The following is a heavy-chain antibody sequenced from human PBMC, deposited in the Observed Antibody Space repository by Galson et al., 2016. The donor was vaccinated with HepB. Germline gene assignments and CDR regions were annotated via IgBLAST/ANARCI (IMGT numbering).Heavy chain of an antibody. V-gene: IGHV6-1*01. CDR1: GDSVSSNSAV. D-gene: IGHD6-19*01. CDR2: TFYKSKWYN. J-gene: IGHJ4*02. Sequence: CAISGDSVSSNSAVWNWIRQSPSRGLEWLGRTFYKSKWYNDYAVSVKSRITVNADTSKNQFSLHLNSVTPDDTAVYYCTGGFEYSSGWYYFDHWGQGTLVSVSS. CDR3: TGGFEYSSGWYYFDH.